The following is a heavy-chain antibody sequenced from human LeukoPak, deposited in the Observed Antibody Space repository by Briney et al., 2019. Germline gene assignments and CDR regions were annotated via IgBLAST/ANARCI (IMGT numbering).Heavy chain of an antibody. V-gene: IGHV3-7*04. J-gene: IGHJ6*02. CDR3: ARLRPYSSSWYAYYGMDV. Sequence: GGSLRLSCVASGFTFSSYWMTWVRHAPGKGLEWVANIKSDGTQNYYVDSVKGRFTISRDNAKNSLYLQMNSLRADETAVYYCARLRPYSSSWYAYYGMDVWGQGTTVTVSS. D-gene: IGHD6-13*01. CDR1: GFTFSSYW. CDR2: IKSDGTQN.